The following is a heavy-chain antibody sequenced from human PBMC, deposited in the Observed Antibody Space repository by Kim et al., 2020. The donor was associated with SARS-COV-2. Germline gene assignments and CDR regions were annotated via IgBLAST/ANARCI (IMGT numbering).Heavy chain of an antibody. D-gene: IGHD6-13*01. V-gene: IGHV4-34*01. CDR2: INHSGST. CDR3: ARGIPPYSSSWYYYYYYGMDV. J-gene: IGHJ6*02. CDR1: GGSFSGYY. Sequence: SETLSLTCAVYGGSFSGYYWSWIRQPPGKGLEWIGEINHSGSTNYNPSLKSRVTISVDTSKNQFSLKLSSVTAADTAVYYCARGIPPYSSSWYYYYYYGMDVWGQGTTVTVSS.